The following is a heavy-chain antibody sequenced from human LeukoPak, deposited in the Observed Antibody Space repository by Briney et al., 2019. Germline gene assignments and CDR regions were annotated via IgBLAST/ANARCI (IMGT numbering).Heavy chain of an antibody. D-gene: IGHD3-9*01. Sequence: PGGSLRLSCAASGFTFSSYEMNWVRQAPGKGLEWVSYISSSGSTIYYADSVKGRFTISRDNAKNSLYLQMNSLRAEDTAVYYCARDLQYYDILTGYPFYYYYYGMDVWGQGTLVTVSS. CDR3: ARDLQYYDILTGYPFYYYYYGMDV. CDR1: GFTFSSYE. J-gene: IGHJ6*02. CDR2: ISSSGSTI. V-gene: IGHV3-48*03.